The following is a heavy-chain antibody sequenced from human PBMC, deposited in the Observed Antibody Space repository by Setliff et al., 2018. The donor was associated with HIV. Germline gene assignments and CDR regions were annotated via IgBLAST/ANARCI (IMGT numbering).Heavy chain of an antibody. CDR3: ARSGCHGRSCYSGSVIVY. V-gene: IGHV4-61*09. D-gene: IGHD3-22*01. CDR1: GGSISSGSYY. CDR2: HNTKWGT. J-gene: IGHJ4*02. Sequence: SETLSLTCTVSGGSISSGSYYWSWIRQPAGKGLEWIGHHNTKWGTNYNPSLKSRASISVDKSKNRFSLQLTQMAAADTGVYYCARSGCHGRSCYSGSVIVYWGQGTLVTAPQ.